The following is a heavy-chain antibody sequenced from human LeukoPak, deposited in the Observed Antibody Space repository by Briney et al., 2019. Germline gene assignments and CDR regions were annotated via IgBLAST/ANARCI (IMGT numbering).Heavy chain of an antibody. CDR2: ISGSGGST. Sequence: GGSLRLSCAASGFTFSSYAMSWVRQPPGKGLEWVSAISGSGGSTYYADSVKGRFTISRDNAKNTLYLHMNTLRAEDTAVYYCARDRDYGAPDYWGQGTLVTVSS. CDR1: GFTFSSYA. D-gene: IGHD4-17*01. CDR3: ARDRDYGAPDY. J-gene: IGHJ4*02. V-gene: IGHV3-23*01.